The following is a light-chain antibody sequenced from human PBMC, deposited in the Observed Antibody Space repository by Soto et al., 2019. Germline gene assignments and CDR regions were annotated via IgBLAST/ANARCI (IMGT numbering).Light chain of an antibody. CDR1: QSVSSN. Sequence: EIVMTLSLATLSVSPGERATLSCRASQSVSSNLAWYQQKPGQAPRLLIYGASTRATGIPARFSGSGSGTEFTLTISSLQSEDFAVYYCQQYNNWWTFGQGTKVDIK. CDR2: GAS. V-gene: IGKV3-15*01. J-gene: IGKJ1*01. CDR3: QQYNNWWT.